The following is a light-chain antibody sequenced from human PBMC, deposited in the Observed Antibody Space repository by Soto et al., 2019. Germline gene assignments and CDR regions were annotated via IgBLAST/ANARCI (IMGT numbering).Light chain of an antibody. V-gene: IGKV1-5*01. J-gene: IGKJ2*01. CDR2: DAS. Sequence: DIQMTQSPSTLSAFVGDRVSITCRASQSISAYLAWYQQKPGKASKVLIYDASTLESGVPSRFSGSGSGTEFTLTISSLQPDDFATYYCQQYDSFSTFGQGTRLEIK. CDR3: QQYDSFST. CDR1: QSISAY.